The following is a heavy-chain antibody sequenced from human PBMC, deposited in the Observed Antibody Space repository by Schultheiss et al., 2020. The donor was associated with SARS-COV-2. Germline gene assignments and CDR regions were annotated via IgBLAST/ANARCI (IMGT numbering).Heavy chain of an antibody. CDR3: ARVISVDEWFGEFNYGMDV. CDR2: IYTSGST. V-gene: IGHV4-38-2*02. D-gene: IGHD3-10*01. CDR1: GGSISSGYY. J-gene: IGHJ6*02. Sequence: SQTLSLTCTVSGGSISSGYYWGWIRQPPGKGLEWIGRIYTSGSTYYNPSLKSRVTISVDTSKNQFSLKLSSVTAADTAVYYCARVISVDEWFGEFNYGMDVWGQGTTVTVSS.